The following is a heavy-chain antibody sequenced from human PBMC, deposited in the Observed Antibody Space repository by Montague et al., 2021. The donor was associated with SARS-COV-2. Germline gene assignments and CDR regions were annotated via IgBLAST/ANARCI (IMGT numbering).Heavy chain of an antibody. CDR3: ARHSVSEDGTFFRYYFDP. V-gene: IGHV4-59*08. CDR1: GGTVRDYY. CDR2: IFYNGYT. J-gene: IGHJ5*02. Sequence: SETLSLTCTVSGGTVRDYYWNWIRQTPGKGLEWIGYIFYNGYTKYNPSLESRVTLSVDTPGNQFFLSLRSVTASDTATYFCARHSVSEDGTFFRYYFDPWGQGTKVIVSS. D-gene: IGHD2-21*01.